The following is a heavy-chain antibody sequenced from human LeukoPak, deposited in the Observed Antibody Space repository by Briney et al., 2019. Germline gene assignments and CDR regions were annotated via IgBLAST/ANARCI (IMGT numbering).Heavy chain of an antibody. Sequence: GGPLNLSGAPSGFTFSSNEITWFGRGPGKGLEWVSYISSSGSTKYYADSVKGRFTISRDNAKKSLYLQMNSLRAEDTAIYYCARGWGEGGQGTLVTVSS. CDR3: ARGWGE. V-gene: IGHV3-48*03. D-gene: IGHD3-10*01. CDR2: ISSSGSTK. J-gene: IGHJ4*02. CDR1: GFTFSSNE.